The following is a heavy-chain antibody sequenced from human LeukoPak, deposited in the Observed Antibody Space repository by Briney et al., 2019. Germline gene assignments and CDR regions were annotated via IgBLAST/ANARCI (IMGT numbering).Heavy chain of an antibody. V-gene: IGHV1-8*01. J-gene: IGHJ4*02. Sequence: GASVKVSCKASGYTFTSYDINWVRQATGQGLEWMGWMNPNSGNTGYAQKFQCRVTMTRNTSISTAYMELSSLRSEDTAVYYCARGNPGIAAPDDFDYWGQGTLVTVSS. CDR3: ARGNPGIAAPDDFDY. CDR2: MNPNSGNT. D-gene: IGHD6-13*01. CDR1: GYTFTSYD.